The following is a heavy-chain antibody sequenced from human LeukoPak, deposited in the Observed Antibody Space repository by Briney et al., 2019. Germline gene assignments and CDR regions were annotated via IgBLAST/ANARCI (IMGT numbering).Heavy chain of an antibody. V-gene: IGHV3-48*01. D-gene: IGHD4-17*01. CDR1: GFNFMVHG. J-gene: IGHJ4*02. CDR2: ISNTGSTI. CDR3: ARDSALRI. Sequence: GGSLRLSCATPGFNFMVHGINWACQAPGKELEWISYISNTGSTIYYADSVQGRFTISRDDGKTSVYLQMNSLRVEDTAVYYCARDSALRIWAQGTLVTVSS.